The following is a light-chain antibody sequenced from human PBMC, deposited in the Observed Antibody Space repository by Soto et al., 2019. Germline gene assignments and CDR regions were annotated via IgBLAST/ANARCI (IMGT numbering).Light chain of an antibody. CDR2: KAS. CDR1: QSVNSW. V-gene: IGKV1-5*03. J-gene: IGKJ1*01. Sequence: DIQMTQSPSTLSASLRDRVTITCRASQSVNSWLAWYQQKPGKAPKLLIYKASTLETGVPSRFSGSGSGTEYTLTIISLQPDDFATYYCQPYNSYSRTFXHGTKV. CDR3: QPYNSYSRT.